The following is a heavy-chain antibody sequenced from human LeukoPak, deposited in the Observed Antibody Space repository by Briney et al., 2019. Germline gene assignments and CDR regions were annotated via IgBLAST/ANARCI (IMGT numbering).Heavy chain of an antibody. CDR3: ARGYDTYLLRN. D-gene: IGHD3-9*01. CDR1: GGSISSYY. Sequence: SETLSLTCTVSGGSISSYYWSWIRRPPGKGLEWIGYIYYSGSTNYNPSLKSRVTISVDTSKNQFSLKLSSVTAADTAVYYCARGYDTYLLRNWGQGTLVTVSS. V-gene: IGHV4-59*12. CDR2: IYYSGST. J-gene: IGHJ4*02.